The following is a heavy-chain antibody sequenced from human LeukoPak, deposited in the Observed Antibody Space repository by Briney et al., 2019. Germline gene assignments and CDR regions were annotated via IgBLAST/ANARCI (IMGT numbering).Heavy chain of an antibody. V-gene: IGHV1-2*06. CDR2: INPDSGGT. Sequence: ASVKVSCKASGFTFTGYYMHWVRQAPGQGLEWMGRINPDSGGTNYAQKFQGRVTMTRDTSISTAYMELSRLRSDDTAVYYCARVDANRIFDYWGQGTLVTVSS. CDR3: ARVDANRIFDY. D-gene: IGHD2-15*01. J-gene: IGHJ4*02. CDR1: GFTFTGYY.